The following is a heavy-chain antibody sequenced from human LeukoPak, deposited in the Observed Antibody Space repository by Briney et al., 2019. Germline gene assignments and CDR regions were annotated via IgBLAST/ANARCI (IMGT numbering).Heavy chain of an antibody. CDR3: ARSLLGSGSYNDY. Sequence: SETLSLTCTVSGGSISSYYWGWIRQPPGKGLEWIGYIYYSGSTNYNPSLKSRVTISVDTSKNQFSLKLSSVTAADTAVYYCARSLLGSGSYNDYWGQGTLVTVSS. CDR1: GGSISSYY. D-gene: IGHD3-10*01. J-gene: IGHJ4*02. V-gene: IGHV4-59*01. CDR2: IYYSGST.